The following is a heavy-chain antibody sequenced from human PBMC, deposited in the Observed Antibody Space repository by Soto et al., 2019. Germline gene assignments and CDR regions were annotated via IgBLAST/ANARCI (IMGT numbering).Heavy chain of an antibody. CDR2: ISAYNGNT. CDR1: GYTFTSYG. Sequence: QVQLVQSGAEVKKPGASVKVSCKASGYTFTSYGISWVRQAPGQGLEWMGWISAYNGNTTYAQKLQGRVTMTTDTSTSTAYMELRSLRSDDTAVYYCARLSFHDSSGLYPDYWGQGTLVTVSS. J-gene: IGHJ4*02. V-gene: IGHV1-18*04. D-gene: IGHD3-22*01. CDR3: ARLSFHDSSGLYPDY.